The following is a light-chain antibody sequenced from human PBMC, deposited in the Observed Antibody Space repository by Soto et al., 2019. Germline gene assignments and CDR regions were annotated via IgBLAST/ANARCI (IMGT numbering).Light chain of an antibody. J-gene: IGKJ1*01. V-gene: IGKV3-11*01. CDR1: QSVSSY. CDR2: DAS. CDR3: KQRSNWTPT. Sequence: EIVLTQSPATLSLSPGERATLSCRASQSVSSYLAWYQQKPGQAPRLLIYDASNRATGIPARFSGSGSGTDFTLTISSLEPEDFAVYYCKQRSNWTPTFGQGTKVDIK.